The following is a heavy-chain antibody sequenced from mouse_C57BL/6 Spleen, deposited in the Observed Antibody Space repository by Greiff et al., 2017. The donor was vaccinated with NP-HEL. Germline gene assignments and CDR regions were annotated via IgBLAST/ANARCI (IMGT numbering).Heavy chain of an antibody. Sequence: EVKVVESGGGLVKPGGSLKLSCAASGFTFSDYGLHWVRQAPEKGLVWVAYISSGSSTIYYADTVKGRFTISRDNAKNTLFLQMTRLRSEDTAMYYCARTYYYGSRDYWGQGTSVTVSS. CDR2: ISSGSSTI. V-gene: IGHV5-17*01. CDR3: ARTYYYGSRDY. J-gene: IGHJ4*01. D-gene: IGHD1-1*01. CDR1: GFTFSDYG.